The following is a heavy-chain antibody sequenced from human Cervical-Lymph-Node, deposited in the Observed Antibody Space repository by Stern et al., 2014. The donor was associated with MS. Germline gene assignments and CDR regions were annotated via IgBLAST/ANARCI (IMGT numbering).Heavy chain of an antibody. CDR1: GFTFSRNG. CDR2: IWYDGSND. V-gene: IGHV3-33*03. J-gene: IGHJ5*02. D-gene: IGHD6-19*01. CDR3: VAYASGDNINH. Sequence: VQLEESGGGVVQPGRSLRLSCAASGFTFSRNGMHWVRQAPGKGLEWVAVIWYDGSNDKYVESVKGRFTISRDNSKNTLYLQMNSLRVEDTAVYYCVAYASGDNINHWGQGTLVTVSS.